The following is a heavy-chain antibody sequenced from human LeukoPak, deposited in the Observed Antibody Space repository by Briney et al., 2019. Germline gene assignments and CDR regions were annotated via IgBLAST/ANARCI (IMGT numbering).Heavy chain of an antibody. J-gene: IGHJ4*02. CDR2: ISYNGVNK. CDR1: GFTFSDYA. V-gene: IGHV3-30-3*01. Sequence: GRSLTLSCAASGFTFSDYAMHWVRQAPGKGLEWVTLISYNGVNKYYADSVKGRFTISRDNAKNSLYLQMNSLRAEDTAVYYCARVGLGYCSGGSCFSDYWGQGTLVTVSS. CDR3: ARVGLGYCSGGSCFSDY. D-gene: IGHD2-15*01.